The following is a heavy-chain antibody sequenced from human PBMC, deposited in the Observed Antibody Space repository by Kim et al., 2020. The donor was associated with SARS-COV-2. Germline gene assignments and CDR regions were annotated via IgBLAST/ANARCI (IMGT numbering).Heavy chain of an antibody. CDR1: VFFFGDYA. J-gene: IGHJ1*01. Sequence: GGSLRLSCAASVFFFGDYAMHWVRQLPGKGLEWVSGINWNSGNIGYADFVKGRVTISRYNAKNSPYLQMNRMTVEDPAFYNFVKFDSTTWYGDYFQHWG. CDR2: INWNSGNI. D-gene: IGHD6-13*01. V-gene: IGHV3-9*01. CDR3: VKFDSTTWYGDYFQH.